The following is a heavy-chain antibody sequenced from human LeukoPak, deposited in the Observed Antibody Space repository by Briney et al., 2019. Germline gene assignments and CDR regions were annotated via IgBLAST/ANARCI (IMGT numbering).Heavy chain of an antibody. Sequence: GGSLRLSCAVSGFTSSSYWMHWVRQAPGKGLVWVSRINNDGTYTVYADSVKGRFTISRDNAKNTLYLQMNSLRPEDTAVYYCGREIEAPGKTLDYWGQGTLVTVAS. CDR3: GREIEAPGKTLDY. CDR1: GFTSSSYW. V-gene: IGHV3-74*01. J-gene: IGHJ4*02. CDR2: INNDGTYT.